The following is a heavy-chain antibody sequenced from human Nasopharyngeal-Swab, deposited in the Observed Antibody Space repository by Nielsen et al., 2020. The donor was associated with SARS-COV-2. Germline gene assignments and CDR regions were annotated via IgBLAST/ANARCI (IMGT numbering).Heavy chain of an antibody. CDR2: ISYDGSNK. CDR3: VKFPGDL. V-gene: IGHV3-30*18. Sequence: GESLKISCAASGFTFSSYGMHWVRQAPGKGLEWVAVISYDGSNKYYADSVKGRFTISRDNSKNTLYLQMNSLRAEDTAVYYCVKFPGDLWGRGTLVTVSS. J-gene: IGHJ2*01. CDR1: GFTFSSYG.